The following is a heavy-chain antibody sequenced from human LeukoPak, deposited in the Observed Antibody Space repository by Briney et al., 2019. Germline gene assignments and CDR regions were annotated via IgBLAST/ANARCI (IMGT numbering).Heavy chain of an antibody. CDR1: GDTFSSYA. CDR2: IIPIFGTA. V-gene: IGHV1-69*13. CDR3: ARDPGYYEAVGMAGPINLDY. J-gene: IGHJ4*02. D-gene: IGHD3-22*01. Sequence: ASVKVSCKASGDTFSSYAISWVRQAPGQGLEWMGGIIPIFGTANYAQKFQGRVTITADESTSTAYVELSSLRSEDTAVYYCARDPGYYEAVGMAGPINLDYWGQGTLVTVSS.